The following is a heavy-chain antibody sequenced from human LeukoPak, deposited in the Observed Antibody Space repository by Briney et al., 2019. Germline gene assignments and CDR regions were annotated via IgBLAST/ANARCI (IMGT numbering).Heavy chain of an antibody. D-gene: IGHD3-9*01. Sequence: PSQTLSLTCTVSGGSISSGGYYWSWIRQHPGKGLEWIGYIYYSGSTYYNPSRKSRVTISVDTSKNQFSLKLSSVTAADTAVYYCARHMEEDYDILTGYYYDYWGQGTLVTVSS. CDR1: GGSISSGGYY. J-gene: IGHJ4*02. CDR2: IYYSGST. V-gene: IGHV4-31*03. CDR3: ARHMEEDYDILTGYYYDY.